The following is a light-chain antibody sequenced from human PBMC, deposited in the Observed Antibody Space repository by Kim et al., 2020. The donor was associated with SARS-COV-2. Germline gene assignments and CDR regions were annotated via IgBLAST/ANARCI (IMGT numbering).Light chain of an antibody. V-gene: IGLV3-1*01. CDR2: QDT. CDR1: KWGDKN. CDR3: QAWDSSTVV. Sequence: SVAPVQTASITCSGDKWGDKNACLYQQKPGQSPVLVIYQDTKRPTGIPERFSGSNSGNTATLTISGTQAMDEADYYCQAWDSSTVVFGGGTKLTVL. J-gene: IGLJ2*01.